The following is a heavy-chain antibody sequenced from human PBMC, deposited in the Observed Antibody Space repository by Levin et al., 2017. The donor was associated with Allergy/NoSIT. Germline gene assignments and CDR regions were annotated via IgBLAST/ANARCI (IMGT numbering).Heavy chain of an antibody. Sequence: LGESLKISCKGSGYSFTGYWIGWVRQMPGKGLEWMGIIYPGDSDDRYSPSFQGQVTISADKSISTAYLQWSSLKASDTGMYYCARVRALAVAGLYYFYGMDVWGQGTTVTVSS. D-gene: IGHD6-19*01. CDR3: ARVRALAVAGLYYFYGMDV. CDR2: IYPGDSDD. CDR1: GYSFTGYW. J-gene: IGHJ6*02. V-gene: IGHV5-51*01.